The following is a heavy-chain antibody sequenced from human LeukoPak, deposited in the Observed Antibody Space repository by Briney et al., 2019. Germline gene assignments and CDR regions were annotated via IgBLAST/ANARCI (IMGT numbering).Heavy chain of an antibody. CDR3: AGTPLPLPNFDY. D-gene: IGHD2-2*01. V-gene: IGHV4-59*01. Sequence: SETLSLTCTVSGGSISSYYWSRIRQPPGKGLEWIGYIYYSGSTNYNPSLKSRVTMSVDTSKNQLSLKLTSVTAADTAVYYCAGTPLPLPNFDYWGQGTLVTVSS. J-gene: IGHJ4*02. CDR1: GGSISSYY. CDR2: IYYSGST.